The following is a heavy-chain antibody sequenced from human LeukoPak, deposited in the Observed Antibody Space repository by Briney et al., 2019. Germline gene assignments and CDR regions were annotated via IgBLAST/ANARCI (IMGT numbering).Heavy chain of an antibody. J-gene: IGHJ4*02. Sequence: PGGSLRLSCAASGFTFSSYSMNWVRQAPGKGLEWVSSISSSSGYIYYADSVKGRFTISRDNSKNTLYLQMNSLRAEDTAVYYCVLGGSSGWNYFDYWGQGTLVTVSS. V-gene: IGHV3-21*01. CDR1: GFTFSSYS. D-gene: IGHD6-19*01. CDR3: VLGGSSGWNYFDY. CDR2: ISSSSGYI.